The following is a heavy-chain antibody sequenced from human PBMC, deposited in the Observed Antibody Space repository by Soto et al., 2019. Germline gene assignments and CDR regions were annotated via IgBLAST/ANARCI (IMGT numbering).Heavy chain of an antibody. J-gene: IGHJ4*02. CDR1: GLTFSSYW. CDR2: INTDGSST. V-gene: IGHV3-74*01. CDR3: ARASGSNIHFDY. D-gene: IGHD1-26*01. Sequence: EVQLVESGGGLVQPGGSLRLSCAASGLTFSSYWMHWVRQAPGKGLVWVSRINTDGSSTTYADSVKGRFTISRDNTKNTLYRQMNSLRVEDTAVYYCARASGSNIHFDYCGQGTLVTVSS.